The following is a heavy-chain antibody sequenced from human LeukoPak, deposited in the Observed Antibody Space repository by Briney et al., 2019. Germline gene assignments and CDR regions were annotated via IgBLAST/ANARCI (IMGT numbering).Heavy chain of an antibody. Sequence: PSETLSLTCTVSGGSISSSGYYWSWIRQHPGKGLEWIGYIYHSGSTDYNPSLKSRVTIPVDTSKNQFSLKLSSVTAADTAVYYCARGTRQQWAFDYWGQGTLVTVSS. CDR3: ARGTRQQWAFDY. V-gene: IGHV4-31*03. CDR2: IYHSGST. J-gene: IGHJ4*02. CDR1: GGSISSSGYY. D-gene: IGHD6-19*01.